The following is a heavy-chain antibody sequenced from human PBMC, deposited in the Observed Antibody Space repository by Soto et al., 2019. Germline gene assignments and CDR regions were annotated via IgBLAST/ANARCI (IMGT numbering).Heavy chain of an antibody. CDR2: IYYSGST. CDR1: GGSISSSSYY. V-gene: IGHV4-39*01. D-gene: IGHD3-3*01. Sequence: QLQLQESGPGLVKPSETLSLTCTVSGGSISSSSYYWGWIRQPPGKGLEWIGSIYYSGSTYYNPSLKSRVTMSGDTSKNQFSLKLSSVTAADTAVYYCARCPSITIFGVVSFDPWGQGTLVTVSS. J-gene: IGHJ5*02. CDR3: ARCPSITIFGVVSFDP.